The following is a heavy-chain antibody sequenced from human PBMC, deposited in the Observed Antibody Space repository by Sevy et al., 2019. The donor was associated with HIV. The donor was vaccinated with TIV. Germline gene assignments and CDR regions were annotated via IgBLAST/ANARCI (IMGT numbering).Heavy chain of an antibody. CDR1: GGSISSYY. CDR3: ARGGAVAGLDY. CDR2: IHYSGST. Sequence: SETLSLTCIVSGGSISSYYWSWIRQPPGKGLEWIGSIHYSGSTNYNPSLKSRVTISVDTSKNQFSLMLSSVTAADTAVYYCARGGAVAGLDYWGQGTLVTVSS. J-gene: IGHJ4*02. D-gene: IGHD6-19*01. V-gene: IGHV4-59*01.